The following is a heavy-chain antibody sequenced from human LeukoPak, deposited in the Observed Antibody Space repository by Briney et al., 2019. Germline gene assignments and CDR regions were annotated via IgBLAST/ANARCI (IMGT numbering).Heavy chain of an antibody. J-gene: IGHJ3*02. CDR3: ASTVPLDAFDI. CDR1: GFTFSSYS. D-gene: IGHD4-17*01. CDR2: ISSSSSTI. Sequence: GGSLRLSCAASGFTFSSYSMNWVRQAPGKGLEWVSYISSSSSTIYYADSVKGRFTISRDNAKNSLYLQMNSLRAEDTAVYYCASTVPLDAFDIWGQGTMVTVPS. V-gene: IGHV3-48*01.